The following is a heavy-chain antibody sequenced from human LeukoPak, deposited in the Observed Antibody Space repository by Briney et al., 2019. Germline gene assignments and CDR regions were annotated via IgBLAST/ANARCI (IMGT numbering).Heavy chain of an antibody. Sequence: SETLSLTCTVSGGSISSGDYYWSWIRQPPGKGLEWIGYIYYSGSTYYNPSLKSRVTISVDTSKNQFSLKLSSVTAADTAVYYCARGSGCSSTSCYGFDYWGQGTLVTVSS. J-gene: IGHJ4*02. CDR3: ARGSGCSSTSCYGFDY. CDR1: GGSISSGDYY. V-gene: IGHV4-30-4*08. CDR2: IYYSGST. D-gene: IGHD2-2*01.